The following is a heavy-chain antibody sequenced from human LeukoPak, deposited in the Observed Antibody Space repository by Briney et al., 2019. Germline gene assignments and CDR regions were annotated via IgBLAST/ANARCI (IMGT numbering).Heavy chain of an antibody. CDR1: GFTLSNYS. CDR2: ISGSGFTI. CDR3: AKGVGYCSGGSCQQFDY. J-gene: IGHJ4*02. D-gene: IGHD2-15*01. Sequence: GGSLRLSCAVSGFTLSNYSMNWVRQAPGKGLEWISYISGSGFTIHYADSVKGRFTISRDNAKNSLYLQMNSLRAEDTAVYYCAKGVGYCSGGSCQQFDYWGQGTLVTVSS. V-gene: IGHV3-48*01.